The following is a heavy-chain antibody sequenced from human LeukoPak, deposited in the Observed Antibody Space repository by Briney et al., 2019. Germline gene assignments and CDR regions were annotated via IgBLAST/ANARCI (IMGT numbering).Heavy chain of an antibody. D-gene: IGHD3-10*02. J-gene: IGHJ4*02. Sequence: PSETLSLTCAVYGGSFSGYYWSWIRQPPGKGLEWIGEINHSGSTNYNPSLKSRVTISVDTSKNQFSLKLSSVTAADTAVYYCARHVTRPQGFDYWGQGTLVTVSS. V-gene: IGHV4-34*01. CDR2: INHSGST. CDR1: GGSFSGYY. CDR3: ARHVTRPQGFDY.